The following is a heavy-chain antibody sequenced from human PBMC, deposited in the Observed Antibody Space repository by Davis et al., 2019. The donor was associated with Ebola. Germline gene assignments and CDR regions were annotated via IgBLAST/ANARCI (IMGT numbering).Heavy chain of an antibody. CDR3: ARGWLRRGLDA. J-gene: IGHJ6*04. V-gene: IGHV6-1*01. Sequence: SCAISGDSVSSGGWNWIRQSPSRGLEWLGRTYYSSKWYNDYAVSVKSRITINPDTSKNQFSLHLNSVTPEDTALYFCARGWLRRGLDAWGEGTAVTVSS. CDR2: TYYSSKWYN. D-gene: IGHD3-10*01. CDR1: GDSVSSGG.